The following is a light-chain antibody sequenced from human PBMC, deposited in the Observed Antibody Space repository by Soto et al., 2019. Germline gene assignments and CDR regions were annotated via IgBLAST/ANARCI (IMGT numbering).Light chain of an antibody. CDR3: QQYNRLIT. Sequence: TQSPAYLPVTPGEPASISCTSSQSLLHSNSNTYLAWYQQKPGKAPKLLVYDATSLESGVSSRFSGSGYGTDFTLSINNLQPDDFATYYCQQYNRLITFGQGTRLEIK. V-gene: IGKV1-5*01. CDR2: DAT. J-gene: IGKJ5*01. CDR1: QSLLHSNS.